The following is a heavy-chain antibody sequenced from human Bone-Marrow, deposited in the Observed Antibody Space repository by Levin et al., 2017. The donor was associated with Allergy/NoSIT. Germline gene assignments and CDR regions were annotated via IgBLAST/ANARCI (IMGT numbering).Heavy chain of an antibody. J-gene: IGHJ5*02. CDR3: ARQYSNYDILTGYYGQVIDP. V-gene: IGHV4-39*01. CDR1: GGSISSSSYY. D-gene: IGHD3-9*01. CDR2: IYYSGST. Sequence: SETLSLTCTVSGGSISSSSYYWGWIRQPPGKGLEWIGSIYYSGSTYYNPSLKSRVTISVDTSKNQFSLKLSSVTAADTAVYYCARQYSNYDILTGYYGQVIDPWGQGTLVTVSS.